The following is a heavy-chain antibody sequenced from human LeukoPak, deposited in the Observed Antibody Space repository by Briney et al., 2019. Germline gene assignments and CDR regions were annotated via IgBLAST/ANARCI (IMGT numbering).Heavy chain of an antibody. CDR3: ARGGLEPVDY. CDR1: GFTFSRYW. Sequence: GGSLRLSCAASGFTFSRYWMHWVSQAPGKGLVWISRINPEETTTSYADSVRGRFTISRDNAKNTLYLEMNSLRTEDTAVYYCARGGLEPVDYWGQGSLVTVSS. CDR2: INPEETTT. J-gene: IGHJ4*02. D-gene: IGHD1-14*01. V-gene: IGHV3-74*01.